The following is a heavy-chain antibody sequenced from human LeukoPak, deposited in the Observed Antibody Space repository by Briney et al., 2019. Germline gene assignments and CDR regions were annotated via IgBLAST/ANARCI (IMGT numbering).Heavy chain of an antibody. D-gene: IGHD6-13*01. CDR1: GFTFSSYW. V-gene: IGHV3-74*01. J-gene: IGHJ5*02. Sequence: PGGSLRLSCAASGFTFSSYWMHWVRQAPGKGLGGVSRIKSDGSSTSYADSVKGRFTISKDNVKKTLYLQMNSLRAEDTAVYYCARDGSSWSNWLDLWGQGTLVTVSS. CDR2: IKSDGSST. CDR3: ARDGSSWSNWLDL.